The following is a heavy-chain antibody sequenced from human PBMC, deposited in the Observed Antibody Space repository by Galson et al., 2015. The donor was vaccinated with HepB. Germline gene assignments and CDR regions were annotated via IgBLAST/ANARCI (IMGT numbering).Heavy chain of an antibody. V-gene: IGHV3-30-3*01. CDR3: ARDHSSSGPFDY. Sequence: SLRLAGAAPGVTVSSSAWHGVRQAPGKGLEWVAVISYDGSNKYYADSVKGRFTISRDNSKNTLYLQMNSLRAEDTAVYYCARDHSSSGPFDYWGQGTLVTVSS. CDR2: ISYDGSNK. D-gene: IGHD6-13*01. J-gene: IGHJ4*02. CDR1: GVTVSSSA.